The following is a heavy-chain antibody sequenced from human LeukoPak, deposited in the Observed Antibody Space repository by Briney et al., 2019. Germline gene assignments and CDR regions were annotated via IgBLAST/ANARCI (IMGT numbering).Heavy chain of an antibody. V-gene: IGHV4-59*08. J-gene: IGHJ5*02. D-gene: IGHD6-13*01. CDR3: ARQRLYSTALFGGWFDP. CDR2: IYYSGST. CDR1: GGSISSYY. Sequence: SETLSLTCTVSGGSISSYYWSWFRQPPGKGLEWIGYIYYSGSTNYNPSLKSRVTISVDTSKNQFSLKLSSVTAADTAVYYCARQRLYSTALFGGWFDPWGQGTLVTVSS.